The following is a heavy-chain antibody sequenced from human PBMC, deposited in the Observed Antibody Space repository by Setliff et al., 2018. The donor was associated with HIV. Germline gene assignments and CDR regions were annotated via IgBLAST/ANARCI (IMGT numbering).Heavy chain of an antibody. CDR2: IYYSGST. J-gene: IGHJ6*03. Sequence: SETLSLTCTVSGGSISSSSYYWGWIRQPPGKGLEWIGSIYYSGSTYYNPSLKSRVTISVDMSKNQFSLKLSSVTAADTAVDYCARHRLAVEMATITVDYYYYYMDVWGKGTTVTVSS. CDR1: GGSISSSSYY. D-gene: IGHD5-12*01. CDR3: ARHRLAVEMATITVDYYYYYMDV. V-gene: IGHV4-39*01.